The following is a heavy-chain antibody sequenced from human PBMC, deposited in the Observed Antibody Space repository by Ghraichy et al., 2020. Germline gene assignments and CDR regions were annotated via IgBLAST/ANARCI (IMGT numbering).Heavy chain of an antibody. V-gene: IGHV3-30*02. J-gene: IGHJ3*02. CDR3: AKVLVPVYAFDI. Sequence: GGSLRLSCAASGFTFSSYGMHWVRQAPGKGLEWVAFIRYDGSNKYYADSVKGRFTISRDNSKNTLYLQMNSLRAEDTAVYYCAKVLVPVYAFDIWGQGTMVTVSS. CDR1: GFTFSSYG. CDR2: IRYDGSNK. D-gene: IGHD6-13*01.